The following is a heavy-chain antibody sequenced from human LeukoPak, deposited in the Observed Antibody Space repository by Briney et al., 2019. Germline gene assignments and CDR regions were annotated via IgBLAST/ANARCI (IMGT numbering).Heavy chain of an antibody. CDR3: ARLYLDAFDI. D-gene: IGHD2-21*01. J-gene: IGHJ3*02. Sequence: PGGSLRLSCAASGFTFSGHSMSWVHQAPGTGLEWVSSISVSDSYKYFADSVKGRFIISRDNAKSSLYLQMNSLTAEDTALYYCARLYLDAFDIWGQGTMVTVSS. CDR2: ISVSDSYK. CDR1: GFTFSGHS. V-gene: IGHV3-21*01.